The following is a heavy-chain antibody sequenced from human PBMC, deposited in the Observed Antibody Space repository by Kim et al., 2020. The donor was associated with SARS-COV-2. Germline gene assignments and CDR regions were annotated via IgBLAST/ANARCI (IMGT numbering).Heavy chain of an antibody. V-gene: IGHV3-23*01. CDR3: AREDYNDYLWGVFDY. J-gene: IGHJ4*02. D-gene: IGHD4-17*01. Sequence: GGSLRLSCAASGFTFINYAMGWVRQAPGKGLEWVSGISGSGTNTFYPDSVKGRFTITRDNSQNTLYLQMKRVTAEDTAVYYCAREDYNDYLWGVFDYWGQGTLVTVSS. CDR1: GFTFINYA. CDR2: ISGSGTNT.